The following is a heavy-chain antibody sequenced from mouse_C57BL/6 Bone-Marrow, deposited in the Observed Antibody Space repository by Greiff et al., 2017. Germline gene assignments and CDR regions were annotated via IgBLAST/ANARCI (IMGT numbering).Heavy chain of an antibody. V-gene: IGHV2-2*01. CDR3: ARDYGSSYGYAMDY. D-gene: IGHD1-1*01. CDR1: GFSLTSYG. CDR2: IWSGGST. Sequence: VQRVESGPGLVQPSQSLSITCTVSGFSLTSYGVHWVRQSPGKGLEWLGVIWSGGSTDYNAAFISRLSISKDNSKSQVFFKMNSLQADDTAIYYCARDYGSSYGYAMDYWGQGTSVTVSS. J-gene: IGHJ4*01.